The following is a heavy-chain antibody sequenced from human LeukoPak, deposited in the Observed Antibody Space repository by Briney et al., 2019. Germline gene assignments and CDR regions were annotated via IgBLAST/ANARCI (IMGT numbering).Heavy chain of an antibody. CDR3: ATVVGDGYSDY. CDR1: GGSISSYY. V-gene: IGHV4-59*01. Sequence: SETLSLTCTVSGGSISSYYWSWIRQPPGKGLEWIGYIYYSGGTNYNPSLKSRLTISVDTSKKQFSLKLSSVSAADTAVYYCATVVGDGYSDYWGQGTLVTVSS. J-gene: IGHJ4*02. CDR2: IYYSGGT. D-gene: IGHD5-24*01.